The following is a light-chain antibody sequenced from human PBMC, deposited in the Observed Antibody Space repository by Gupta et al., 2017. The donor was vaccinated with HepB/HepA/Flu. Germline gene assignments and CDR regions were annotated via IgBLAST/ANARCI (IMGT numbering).Light chain of an antibody. Sequence: DIQMTQSPSSLSASVGDRVTITGRAGRSISNYLNWYQEKPGRAPKLLIYNAARLYIGVPSRFSGSGSGTEFTLAISSLHPDDFATYYCQQTFTNPTWTFGQGTTVEI. CDR3: QQTFTNPTWT. V-gene: IGKV1-39*01. J-gene: IGKJ1*01. CDR2: NAA. CDR1: RSISNY.